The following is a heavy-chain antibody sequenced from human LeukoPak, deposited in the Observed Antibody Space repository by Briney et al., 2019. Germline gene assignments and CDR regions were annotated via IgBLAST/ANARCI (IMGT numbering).Heavy chain of an antibody. CDR1: RGSVSSGSYY. CDR3: ARHGPLYGIWSAQFYFDY. D-gene: IGHD3-3*01. CDR2: IYYSGTT. J-gene: IGHJ4*02. Sequence: PSETLSLTCTDSRGSVSSGSYYSSWIRQRPGKGLEWIGYIYYSGTTNYNPSLKSRVTISVDMSKSQFSLNLSSVTAADTALYYCARHGPLYGIWSAQFYFDYWGQGTLVAVSS. V-gene: IGHV4-61*01.